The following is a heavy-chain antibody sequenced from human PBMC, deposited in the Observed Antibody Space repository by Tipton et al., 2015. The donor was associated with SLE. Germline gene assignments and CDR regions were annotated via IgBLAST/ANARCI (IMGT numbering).Heavy chain of an antibody. CDR2: VYTSGSP. D-gene: IGHD4-11*01. J-gene: IGHJ5*02. V-gene: IGHV4-61*02. CDR1: GVSISSDSYY. CDR3: ARGGHSNSPNWFDP. Sequence: TLSLTCTVSGVSISSDSYYWNWIRQPAGKGLEWIGRVYTSGSPYYNPSLQSRVVMSMDKSKNQFSLKLTAVTAADTAVYYCARGGHSNSPNWFDPWGQGTLITVSS.